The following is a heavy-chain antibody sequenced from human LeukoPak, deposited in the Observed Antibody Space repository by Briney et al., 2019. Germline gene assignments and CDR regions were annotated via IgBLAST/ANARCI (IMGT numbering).Heavy chain of an antibody. V-gene: IGHV3-48*01. J-gene: IGHJ4*02. CDR1: GFTFSSYA. D-gene: IGHD2-15*01. Sequence: GGSLRLSCAASGFTFSSYAMNWVRQAPGKGLEWVSYISSSSSTIYYADSVKGRFTISRDNAKNSLYLQMNSLRAEDTAVYYCARGDCSGGSCYLSLTTIDYWGQGTLVTVSS. CDR3: ARGDCSGGSCYLSLTTIDY. CDR2: ISSSSSTI.